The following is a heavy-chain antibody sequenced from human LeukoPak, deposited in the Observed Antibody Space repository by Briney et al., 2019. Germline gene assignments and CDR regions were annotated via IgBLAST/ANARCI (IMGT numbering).Heavy chain of an antibody. CDR3: AKDRTAAAGDNFDY. J-gene: IGHJ4*02. CDR2: ISGDGGST. V-gene: IGHV3-43*02. Sequence: GESLRLSCAASGFTFDDYAMHWVRQAPGKGLEWVSRISGDGGSTYYANSVKGRFTISRDNNKNSLYLQMHSLRTEDTALYYCAKDRTAAAGDNFDYWGQGTLVTVSS. CDR1: GFTFDDYA. D-gene: IGHD6-13*01.